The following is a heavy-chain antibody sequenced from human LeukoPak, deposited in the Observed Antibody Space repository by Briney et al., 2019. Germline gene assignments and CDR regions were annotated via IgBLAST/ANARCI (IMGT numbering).Heavy chain of an antibody. CDR1: GFTFSSYA. CDR3: ARVRKVSSQWYDY. J-gene: IGHJ4*02. D-gene: IGHD2-15*01. V-gene: IGHV3-23*01. CDR2: ISGSGGRT. Sequence: GGSLRLSCAASGFTFSSYAMSWVRQAPGKGLEWVSSISGSGGRTHYTDSVKGRFTISRDNSKNTLYLQMNSLRAEDTAVYYCARVRKVSSQWYDYWGQGTLVTVSS.